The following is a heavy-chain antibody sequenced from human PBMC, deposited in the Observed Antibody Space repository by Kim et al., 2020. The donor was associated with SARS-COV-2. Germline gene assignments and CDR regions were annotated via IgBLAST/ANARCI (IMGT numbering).Heavy chain of an antibody. Sequence: SETLSLTCTASGGSISSYYWSWIRQPPGKGLEWIGYIYYSGSTNYNPSLKSRVTISVDTSKNQFSLKLSSVTAADTAVYYCASSPLLSLQMARAAPRYFDLWGRGTLVTVSS. J-gene: IGHJ2*01. D-gene: IGHD3-10*01. V-gene: IGHV4-59*01. CDR2: IYYSGST. CDR3: ASSPLLSLQMARAAPRYFDL. CDR1: GGSISSYY.